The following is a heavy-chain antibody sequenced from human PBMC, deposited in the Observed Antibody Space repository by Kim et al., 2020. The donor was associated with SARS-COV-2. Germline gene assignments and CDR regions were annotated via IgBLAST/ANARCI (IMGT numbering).Heavy chain of an antibody. CDR3: ARTSSGYYFVLNFDY. D-gene: IGHD3-22*01. CDR1: GFTFSSYA. V-gene: IGHV3-30*04. CDR2: ISYDGSNK. Sequence: GGSLRLSCAASGFTFSSYAMHWVRQAPGKGLEWVAVISYDGSNKYYADSVKGRFTISRDNSKNTLYLQMNSLRAEDTAVYYCARTSSGYYFVLNFDYWGQGTLVTVSS. J-gene: IGHJ4*02.